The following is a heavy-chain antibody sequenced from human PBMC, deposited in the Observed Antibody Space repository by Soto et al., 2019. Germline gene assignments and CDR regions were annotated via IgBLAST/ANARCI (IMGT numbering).Heavy chain of an antibody. D-gene: IGHD3-22*01. V-gene: IGHV1-8*01. J-gene: IGHJ4*02. CDR2: MNPNSGNT. Sequence: QVPLVQSGAEVKKPGASVKVSCKASGYTFTSYDINWVRQATGQGLEWMGWMNPNSGNTGYAQKFQGRVTMTRSNSVSTAYMELTGLRSDDTAVYYCARGHNYHDSSGYYGDWGQGTLVTVSS. CDR3: ARGHNYHDSSGYYGD. CDR1: GYTFTSYD.